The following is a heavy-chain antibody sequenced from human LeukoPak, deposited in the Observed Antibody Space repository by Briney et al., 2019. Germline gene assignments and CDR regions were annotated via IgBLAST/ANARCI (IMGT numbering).Heavy chain of an antibody. CDR2: IKQGGSEK. CDR3: ARVGAKGGWYFDL. V-gene: IGHV3-7*02. Sequence: GGSLRLSCAASGFIFSSYWMSWVRQAPGKGLEWVANIKQGGSEKYYVDSVKGRFTISRDNAKNSLYLQMNSLRAEDTAVYYCARVGAKGGWYFDLWGRGTLVTVSS. J-gene: IGHJ2*01. CDR1: GFIFSSYW. D-gene: IGHD3-10*01.